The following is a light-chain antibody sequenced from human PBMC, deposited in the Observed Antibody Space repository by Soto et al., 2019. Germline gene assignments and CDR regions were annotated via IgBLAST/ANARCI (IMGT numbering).Light chain of an antibody. CDR2: AAS. Sequence: DIQMTQSPSSLSASVGDRVTITCRASQSISSYLNWYQQKPGKAPKLLIYAASSLQSGVPSRFSGSGSGTDFTLTISSLQPEDSATYYCQQSYSTLIFTFGPGTKVYIK. J-gene: IGKJ3*01. CDR1: QSISSY. CDR3: QQSYSTLIFT. V-gene: IGKV1-39*01.